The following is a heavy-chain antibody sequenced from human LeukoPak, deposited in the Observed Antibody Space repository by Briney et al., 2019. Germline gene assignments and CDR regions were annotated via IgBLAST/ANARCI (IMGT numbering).Heavy chain of an antibody. CDR1: GGTFSSYA. J-gene: IGHJ4*02. CDR2: IIPILGIA. V-gene: IGHV1-69*04. D-gene: IGHD3-22*01. CDR3: ARRYYYDSSGYYYDC. Sequence: GASVKVSCKASGGTFSSYAISWVRQAPGQGLEWMGRIIPILGIANYAQKFQGRVTITADKSTSTAYMELSSLRSEDTAVYYCARRYYYDSSGYYYDCWGQGTLVTVSS.